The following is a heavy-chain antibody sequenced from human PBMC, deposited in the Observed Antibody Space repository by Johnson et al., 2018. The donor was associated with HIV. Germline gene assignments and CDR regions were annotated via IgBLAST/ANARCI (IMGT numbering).Heavy chain of an antibody. CDR3: AKCIWGSSLIDAFDI. CDR2: IRYDGSNK. J-gene: IGHJ3*02. V-gene: IGHV3-30*02. CDR1: GFTFSSYG. Sequence: VQLLESGGGVVQPGGSLRLSCAASGFTFSSYGMHWVRQAPGKGLEWVAFIRYDGSNKYYADSVKGRFTISRDNSKNTLFLQMNSLRVEDTAVYYCAKCIWGSSLIDAFDIWGQGTVVTVSS. D-gene: IGHD6-13*01.